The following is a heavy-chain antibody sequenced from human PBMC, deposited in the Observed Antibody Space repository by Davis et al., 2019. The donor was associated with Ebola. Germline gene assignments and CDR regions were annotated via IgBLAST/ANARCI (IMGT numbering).Heavy chain of an antibody. J-gene: IGHJ4*02. CDR3: AREGVRSGLED. CDR2: IWYDGSNK. Sequence: GESLKISCAASGFTFSSYGMHWVRQAPGKGLEWVAVIWYDGSNKYYADSVKGRFTISRDNSKNTLYLQMNSLRAEDTAVYYCAREGVRSGLEDWGQGTLVTVSS. V-gene: IGHV3-33*01. CDR1: GFTFSSYG. D-gene: IGHD3-22*01.